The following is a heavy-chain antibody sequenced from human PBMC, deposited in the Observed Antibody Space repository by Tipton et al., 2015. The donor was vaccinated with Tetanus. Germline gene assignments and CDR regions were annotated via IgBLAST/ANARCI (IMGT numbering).Heavy chain of an antibody. CDR1: GASINAGGYL. J-gene: IGHJ2*01. CDR2: IYYTAPT. CDR3: VRAKLRRGFSGYLYYDL. V-gene: IGHV4-31*03. D-gene: IGHD5-12*01. Sequence: TLSLTCTVSGASINAGGYLWAWVRQRPGKGLEWIGNIYYTAPTSYTPSLSSRVTISVDSSKNHFSLNLTSVTAADTAVYYCVRAKLRRGFSGYLYYDLWGRGTLVTVSS.